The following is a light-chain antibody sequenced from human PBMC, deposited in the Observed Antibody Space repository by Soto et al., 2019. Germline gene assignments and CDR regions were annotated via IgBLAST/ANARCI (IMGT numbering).Light chain of an antibody. CDR3: QQSYSTPPIT. CDR1: QSISSY. Sequence: DIQMTQSPSSLSASVGDRVTITCRVSQSISSYLNWYQQKPGKAPKLLIYAASSLQSGVPSRFSGSGSGTDFTLNISSLQPEDFATYYCQQSYSTPPITFGQGTRLEIK. CDR2: AAS. V-gene: IGKV1-39*01. J-gene: IGKJ5*01.